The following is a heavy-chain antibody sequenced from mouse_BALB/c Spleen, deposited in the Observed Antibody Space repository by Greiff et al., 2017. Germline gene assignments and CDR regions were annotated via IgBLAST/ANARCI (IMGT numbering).Heavy chain of an antibody. CDR1: GYSITSGYS. Sequence: EVQLQQSGPDLVKPSQSLSLTCTVTGYSITSGYSWHWIRQFPGNKLEWMGYIHYSGSTNYNPSLKSRISITRDTSKNQFFLQLNSVTTEDTATYYCARWNYYGSSSYYYAMDYWGQGTSVTVSS. J-gene: IGHJ4*01. CDR3: ARWNYYGSSSYYYAMDY. CDR2: IHYSGST. D-gene: IGHD1-1*01. V-gene: IGHV3-1*02.